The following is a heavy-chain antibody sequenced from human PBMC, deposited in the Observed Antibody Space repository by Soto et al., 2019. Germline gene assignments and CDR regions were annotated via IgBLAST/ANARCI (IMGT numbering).Heavy chain of an antibody. CDR2: ISSTTNYI. Sequence: EVQLVESGGGLVKPGGTLRLSCEASGFTFTRYSMNWVRQAQGKGLEWGSSISSTTNYIYYGDSMKGRFTMSRDNAKNSLYLEMNSVRSEETAVYFWARESEDLTSNFDYWGQGALVTVSS. CDR1: GFTFTRYS. J-gene: IGHJ4*02. CDR3: ARESEDLTSNFDY. V-gene: IGHV3-21*06.